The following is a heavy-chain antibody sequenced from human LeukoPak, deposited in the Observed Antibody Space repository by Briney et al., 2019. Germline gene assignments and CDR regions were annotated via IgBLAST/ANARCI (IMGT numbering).Heavy chain of an antibody. D-gene: IGHD6-19*01. CDR2: IKQDGSEK. CDR3: ARDSVGNGWPYYYYYGMDV. V-gene: IGHV3-7*01. Sequence: GGSLRLSCAASGFTFSSYWMSWVRQAPGKGLEWVANIKQDGSEKYYVDSVKGRFTISRDNAKNSLYLQMNSLRAEDTAVYYCARDSVGNGWPYYYYYGMDVWGQGTTVTVSS. J-gene: IGHJ6*02. CDR1: GFTFSSYW.